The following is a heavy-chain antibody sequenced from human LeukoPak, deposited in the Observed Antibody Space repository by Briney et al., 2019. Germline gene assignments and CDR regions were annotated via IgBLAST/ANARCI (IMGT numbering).Heavy chain of an antibody. CDR2: IYYSGST. CDR3: ARRPYSFNWFDP. D-gene: IGHD4-11*01. J-gene: IGHJ5*02. CDR1: GGSISSSSYY. Sequence: PSETLSLTCTVSGGSISSSSYYWGWIRQPPGKGLEWIGSIYYSGSTYYNPSLRSRVTISVDTPKNQFSLKLSSVTAADTAVHYCARRPYSFNWFDPWGQGTLVTVSS. V-gene: IGHV4-39*01.